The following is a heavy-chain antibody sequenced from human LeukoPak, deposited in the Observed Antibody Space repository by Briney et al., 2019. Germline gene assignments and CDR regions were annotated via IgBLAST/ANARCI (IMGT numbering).Heavy chain of an antibody. Sequence: SETLSLTCAVSGGSFSRGYWWNWVRQPPGKGLEWIGDIYHSGSTSYNPSLKSRVTISVDTSKNQFSLSLSSVTAADTAVYYCARITFVVEGYGMDVWGQGTTVTVSS. CDR1: GGSFSRGYW. CDR3: ARITFVVEGYGMDV. CDR2: IYHSGST. D-gene: IGHD2-21*01. J-gene: IGHJ6*02. V-gene: IGHV4-4*02.